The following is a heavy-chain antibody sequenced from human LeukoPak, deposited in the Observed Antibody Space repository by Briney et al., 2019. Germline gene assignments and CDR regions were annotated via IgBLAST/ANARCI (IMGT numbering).Heavy chain of an antibody. CDR2: INPNSGGT. D-gene: IGHD1-26*01. J-gene: IGHJ4*02. CDR3: ARAASGSYFDVLIDY. CDR1: GYTFTGYY. V-gene: IGHV1-2*06. Sequence: ASVKVSCKASGYTFTGYYMHWVRQAPGQGLEWMGRINPNSGGTNYARKFQGRVTMTRDTSISTAYMELSRLRSDDTAVYYCARAASGSYFDVLIDYWGQGTLVTVSS.